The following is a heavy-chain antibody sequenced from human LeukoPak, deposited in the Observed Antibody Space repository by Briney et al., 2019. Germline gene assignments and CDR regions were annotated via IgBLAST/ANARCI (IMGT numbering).Heavy chain of an antibody. V-gene: IGHV3-23*01. Sequence: GGSLRLSCAASGFTFSSYAMSWVRQAPGKGLEWVSAISGGGGSTYYADSVRGRFTISRDNSKNTLYLQMSSLRAEDTAVYYCAKEAYCGGDCSRWFDPWDQGTLVTVSS. J-gene: IGHJ5*02. CDR1: GFTFSSYA. CDR2: ISGGGGST. D-gene: IGHD2-21*02. CDR3: AKEAYCGGDCSRWFDP.